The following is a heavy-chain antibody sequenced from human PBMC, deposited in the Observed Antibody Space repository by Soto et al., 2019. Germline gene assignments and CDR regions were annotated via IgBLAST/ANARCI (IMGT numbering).Heavy chain of an antibody. J-gene: IGHJ4*02. Sequence: ASVKVSCKASGYTFTSYGISWVRQAPGQGLEWMGWISAYNGNTNYAQKLQGRVTMTTDTSTSTAYMELRSLRSDDTAVYYCAREAYYDILTGYSPVDYWGQGTLVTVSS. D-gene: IGHD3-9*01. CDR1: GYTFTSYG. CDR3: AREAYYDILTGYSPVDY. CDR2: ISAYNGNT. V-gene: IGHV1-18*01.